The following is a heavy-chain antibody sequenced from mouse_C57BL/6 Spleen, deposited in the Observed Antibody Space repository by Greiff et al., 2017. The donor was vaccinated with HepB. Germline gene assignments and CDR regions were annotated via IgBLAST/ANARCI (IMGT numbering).Heavy chain of an antibody. CDR1: GYTFPDYE. J-gene: IGHJ3*01. CDR3: TRDYSNYGFAY. Sequence: VQLQQSGAELVRPGASVTLSCKASGYTFPDYEMHWVKQTPVPGLEWIGAIDPETGGTAYNQKFKGKAIRTADKSSSTAYMELRSLTSEDSAVYYWTRDYSNYGFAYWGQGTLVTVSA. CDR2: IDPETGGT. V-gene: IGHV1-15*01. D-gene: IGHD2-5*01.